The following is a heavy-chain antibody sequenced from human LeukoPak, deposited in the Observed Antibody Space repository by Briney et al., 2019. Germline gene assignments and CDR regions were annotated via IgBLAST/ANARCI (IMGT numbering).Heavy chain of an antibody. D-gene: IGHD6-13*01. J-gene: IGHJ4*02. CDR2: ISWNSGSI. CDR3: AKDCSGSWYGAPTGY. Sequence: GRSLRLSCAASGFTFDAYAMLWVRQAPGKGLEGVSGISWNSGSIGYADSVKGPFTISRDNAKNSLYLQMNSLRAEDKALYYCAKDCSGSWYGAPTGYWGQGTLVTVSS. V-gene: IGHV3-9*01. CDR1: GFTFDAYA.